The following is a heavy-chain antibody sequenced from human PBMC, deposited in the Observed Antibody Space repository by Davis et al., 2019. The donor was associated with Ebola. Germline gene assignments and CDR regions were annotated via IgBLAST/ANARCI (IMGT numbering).Heavy chain of an antibody. D-gene: IGHD2/OR15-2a*01. CDR3: ARQDSRYYYYGMDV. Sequence: SETPSLTCTVSGGSISSSSYYWGWIRQPPGKGLEWIGSIYYSGSTYYNPSLKSRVTISVDTSKNQFSLKLSSVTAADPAVYYCARQDSRYYYYGMDVWGQGTTVTVSS. J-gene: IGHJ6*02. CDR1: GGSISSSSYY. V-gene: IGHV4-39*01. CDR2: IYYSGST.